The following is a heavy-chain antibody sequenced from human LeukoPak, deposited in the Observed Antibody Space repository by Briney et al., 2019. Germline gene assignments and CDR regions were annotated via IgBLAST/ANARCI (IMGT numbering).Heavy chain of an antibody. J-gene: IGHJ4*02. Sequence: SSETLSLTCTVSGGSISSGSYYWSWIRQPAGKGLEWIGRIYTSGSTNYNPSLKSRVTISVDTSKNQFSLNLSSVTAADTAVYYCARWGVGFSNNGFDYWGRGSLVTVSS. D-gene: IGHD2-8*01. CDR1: GGSISSGSYY. V-gene: IGHV4-61*02. CDR3: ARWGVGFSNNGFDY. CDR2: IYTSGST.